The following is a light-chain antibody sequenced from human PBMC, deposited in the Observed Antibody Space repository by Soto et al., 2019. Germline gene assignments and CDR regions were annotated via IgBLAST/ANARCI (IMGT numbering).Light chain of an antibody. CDR3: SSYTSSNTFGVV. V-gene: IGLV2-18*02. CDR1: SSDVGFYNR. CDR2: EVT. Sequence: ALTQPPSVSGSPGQSVTISCTGTSSDVGFYNRVSWYQQPPGTAPKLMIYEVTNRPSGVPDRFSGSKSGNTASLTISGLQAEDEADYYCSSYTSSNTFGVVFGGGTKVTVL. J-gene: IGLJ2*01.